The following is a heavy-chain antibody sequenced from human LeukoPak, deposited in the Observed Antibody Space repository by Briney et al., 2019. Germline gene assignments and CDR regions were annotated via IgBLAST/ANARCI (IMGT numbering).Heavy chain of an antibody. V-gene: IGHV1-69*06. J-gene: IGHJ5*02. CDR3: ARPLGGANCSGGDCYPAVWFDP. Sequence: GASVKVSCKASGGTFSSYAISWVRQAPGQGLEWVGGIIPMLGTPKYAQKFQGRVTINADKSTNTAYMELRSLRSEDTAVYYCARPLGGANCSGGDCYPAVWFDPWGQGTQVTVS. D-gene: IGHD2-15*01. CDR2: IIPMLGTP. CDR1: GGTFSSYA.